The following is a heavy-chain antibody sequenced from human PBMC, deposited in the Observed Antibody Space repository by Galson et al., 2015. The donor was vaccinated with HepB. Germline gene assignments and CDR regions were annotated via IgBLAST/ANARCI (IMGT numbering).Heavy chain of an antibody. CDR1: GGSISSYY. V-gene: IGHV4-59*01. Sequence: ETLSLTCTVSGGSISSYYWSWIRQPPGKGLEWIGYIYYSGSTNYNPSLKSRVTISVDTSKNQFSLKLSSVTAADTAVYYCARVLNAFWSGYYPSSYYYYYGMDVWGQGTTVTVSS. CDR3: ARVLNAFWSGYYPSSYYYYYGMDV. CDR2: IYYSGST. D-gene: IGHD3-3*01. J-gene: IGHJ6*02.